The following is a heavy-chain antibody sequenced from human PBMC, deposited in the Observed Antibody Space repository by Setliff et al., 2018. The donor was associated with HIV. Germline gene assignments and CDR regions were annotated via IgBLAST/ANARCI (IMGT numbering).Heavy chain of an antibody. CDR2: ISTSSTYT. D-gene: IGHD5-12*01. Sequence: PGGSLRLSCVASGFRFSSYSMNWVRQAPGKGLEWVSSISTSSTYTYYADSVKGRFTISRDNAKNALYLQMNSLRAEDTAVYYCATHRVGQRPWLSDFWGQGTLVTVSS. CDR3: ATHRVGQRPWLSDF. V-gene: IGHV3-21*01. J-gene: IGHJ4*02. CDR1: GFRFSSYS.